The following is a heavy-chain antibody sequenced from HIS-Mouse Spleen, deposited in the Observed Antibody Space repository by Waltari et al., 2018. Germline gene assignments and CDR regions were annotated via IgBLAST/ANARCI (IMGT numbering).Heavy chain of an antibody. CDR1: GCSISSSSSY. CDR2: VYYSGST. Sequence: QLQLQESGPGLVKPSETLSLPCTVSGCSISSSSSYWGGIRQPPGKGLEWIGSVYYSGSTYYNPSLKSRVTISVDTSKNQFSLKLSSVTAADTAVYYCAREIPYSSSWYDWYFDLWGRGTLVTVSS. D-gene: IGHD6-13*01. CDR3: AREIPYSSSWYDWYFDL. J-gene: IGHJ2*01. V-gene: IGHV4-39*07.